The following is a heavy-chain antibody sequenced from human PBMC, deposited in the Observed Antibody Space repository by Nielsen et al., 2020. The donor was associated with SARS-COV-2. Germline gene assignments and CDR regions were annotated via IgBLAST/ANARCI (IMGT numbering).Heavy chain of an antibody. CDR2: IIPIFGKA. Sequence: WVRQAPGQGLEWMGGIIPIFGKANYAQKFQARVTITADESTSTAYMEVSSLRSEDTAVYYCARASIMITFGGVIATRTNWFDPWGQGTLVTVSS. V-gene: IGHV1-69*01. CDR3: ARASIMITFGGVIATRTNWFDP. J-gene: IGHJ5*02. D-gene: IGHD3-16*02.